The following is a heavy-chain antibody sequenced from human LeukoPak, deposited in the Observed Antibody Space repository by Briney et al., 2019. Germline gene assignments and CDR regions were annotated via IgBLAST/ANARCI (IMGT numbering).Heavy chain of an antibody. V-gene: IGHV3-74*03. Sequence: PGGSLRLSCAASGFTFSSYWMHWVRQVPGKGLVWVSRIDSDGSATKYADSVKGRFTISRDNAKNTLYLQMNSLRAEDTAVYYCARAPNRDSKNQFDPWGQGTLVTVSS. D-gene: IGHD4-11*01. J-gene: IGHJ5*02. CDR3: ARAPNRDSKNQFDP. CDR2: IDSDGSAT. CDR1: GFTFSSYW.